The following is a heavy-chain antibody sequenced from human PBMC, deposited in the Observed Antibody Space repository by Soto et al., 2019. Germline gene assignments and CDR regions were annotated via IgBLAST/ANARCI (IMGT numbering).Heavy chain of an antibody. CDR3: AKDRVGSSYYYGMDV. CDR2: ISYDGRND. Sequence: PGGSLRLSCAASGFTFSNFGIHWVRQAPGKGLEWVAVISYDGRNDYYADSVKGRFTISRDNSKSTLHLQMNSLRVEDTAVFYCAKDRVGSSYYYGMDVWGQGTTVTVSS. CDR1: GFTFSNFG. J-gene: IGHJ6*02. D-gene: IGHD6-13*01. V-gene: IGHV3-30*18.